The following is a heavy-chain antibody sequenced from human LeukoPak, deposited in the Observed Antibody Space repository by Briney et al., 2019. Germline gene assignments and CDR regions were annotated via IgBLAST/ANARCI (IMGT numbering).Heavy chain of an antibody. J-gene: IGHJ3*02. CDR1: GFTFSSYW. CDR3: ARRRTGSGTAFDI. D-gene: IGHD1-26*01. V-gene: IGHV3-7*05. CDR2: IKHEGSEK. Sequence: TGGSLRLSCAASGFTFSSYWMSWVRQAPGKGLEWVADIKHEGSEKYYADSVKGRFTISRDNAKNSLFLQMNSLRADDTAVYYCARRRTGSGTAFDIWGQGTMVTVSS.